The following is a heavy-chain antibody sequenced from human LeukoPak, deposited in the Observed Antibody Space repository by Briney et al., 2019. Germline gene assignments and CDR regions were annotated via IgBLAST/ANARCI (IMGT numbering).Heavy chain of an antibody. D-gene: IGHD4-17*01. CDR1: GFTFSSYE. V-gene: IGHV3-48*03. CDR2: ISSSGSSI. J-gene: IGHJ4*02. CDR3: AREVSDYLRGYFDY. Sequence: GGSLRLSCAASGFTFSSYEMNWVRHAPGKGLEWVSYISSSGSSIYYADSVKGRFTISRDNAKNSLYLQMNSLRAEDTAIYYCAREVSDYLRGYFDYWGQGTLVTVSS.